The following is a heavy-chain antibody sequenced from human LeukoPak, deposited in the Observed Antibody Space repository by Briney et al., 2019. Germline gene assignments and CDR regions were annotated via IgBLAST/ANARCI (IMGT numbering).Heavy chain of an antibody. Sequence: GGSLRLSCAASGFTFSNYGMSWVRQAPGKGLEWVAGVISTGGSTYYADCGKGRFTISRDNSKNTMYLQMNSLRAEDTAVYYCANTPKLDYWGQGTLVTVSS. CDR1: GFTFSNYG. J-gene: IGHJ4*02. D-gene: IGHD2-15*01. CDR3: ANTPKLDY. V-gene: IGHV3-23*01. CDR2: VISTGGST.